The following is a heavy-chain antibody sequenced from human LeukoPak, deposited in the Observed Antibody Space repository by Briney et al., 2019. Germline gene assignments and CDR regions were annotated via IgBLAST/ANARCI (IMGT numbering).Heavy chain of an antibody. D-gene: IGHD6-19*01. CDR3: VGGYGWLPDY. CDR1: GSTLSEFW. CDR2: IKQEGREK. Sequence: GGSLRLSCAASGSTLSEFWMNWVRQAPGKGREWVSNIKQEGREKNYVDSVKGRFTISRDNAKNSAYLQMNNLRVDDTAVYYCVGGYGWLPDYWGQGTLVTVSS. J-gene: IGHJ4*02. V-gene: IGHV3-7*04.